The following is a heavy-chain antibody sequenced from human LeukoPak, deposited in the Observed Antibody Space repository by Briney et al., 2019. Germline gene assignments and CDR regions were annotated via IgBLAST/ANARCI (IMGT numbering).Heavy chain of an antibody. CDR3: ARESLGPLYYYMDV. V-gene: IGHV1-69*05. CDR2: IIPIFGTA. CDR1: GGTFSSYA. Sequence: ASVKVSCKASGGTFSSYAICWVRQAPGQGLEWMGRIIPIFGTANYAQKLQGRVTITTDESTSTAYMELSSLRSEDTAVYYCARESLGPLYYYMDVWGKGTTVTVSS. J-gene: IGHJ6*03.